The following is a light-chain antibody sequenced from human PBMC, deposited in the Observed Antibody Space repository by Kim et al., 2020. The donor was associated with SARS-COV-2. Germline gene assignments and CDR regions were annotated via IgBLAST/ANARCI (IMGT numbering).Light chain of an antibody. Sequence: SYELTQPPSVSVSPGQTASITCSGDKLGDKYACWYQQKPGQSPVLVIHQDSKRPSGIPERFSGSNSGNTATLTISGTQAMDEADYYCQAWDSSTYVFGTG. J-gene: IGLJ1*01. V-gene: IGLV3-1*01. CDR2: QDS. CDR3: QAWDSSTYV. CDR1: KLGDKY.